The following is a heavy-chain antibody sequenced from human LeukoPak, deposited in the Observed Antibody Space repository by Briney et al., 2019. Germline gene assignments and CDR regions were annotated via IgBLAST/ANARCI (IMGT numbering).Heavy chain of an antibody. CDR3: ARDLVTVTKGFDI. V-gene: IGHV4-59*11. CDR2: ISYIGTT. Sequence: SETLSLTCAVSAASFSSHYWTWIRQSPGKGLEWIGYISYIGTTNYNPSLKSRVTISIDTPRNQFSLKLRSVTAADTAVYYCARDLVTVTKGFDIWGQGTMVSVSS. D-gene: IGHD4-17*01. J-gene: IGHJ3*02. CDR1: AASFSSHY.